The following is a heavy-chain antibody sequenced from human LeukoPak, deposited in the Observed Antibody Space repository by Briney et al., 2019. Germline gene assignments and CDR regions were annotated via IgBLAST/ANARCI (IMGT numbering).Heavy chain of an antibody. J-gene: IGHJ6*02. V-gene: IGHV1-69*13. CDR1: GGTFSSYA. Sequence: ASVKVSCKASGGTFSSYAISWVRQAPRQGLEWMGGIIPIFGTANYAQKFQGRVTITADESTSTAYMELSSLRSEDTAVYYCARSYFGGYSYGYAFNGMDVWGQGTTATVSS. D-gene: IGHD5-18*01. CDR2: IIPIFGTA. CDR3: ARSYFGGYSYGYAFNGMDV.